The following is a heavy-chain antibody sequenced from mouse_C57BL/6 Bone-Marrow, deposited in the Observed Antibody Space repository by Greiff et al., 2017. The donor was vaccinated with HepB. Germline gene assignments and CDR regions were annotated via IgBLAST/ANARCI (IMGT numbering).Heavy chain of an antibody. Sequence: QVQLQQSGAELVRPGTSVKVSCKASGYAFTNYLIEWVKQRPGQGLEWIGVINPGSGGTNYNEKFKGKATLTADKSSSTAYMQLSSLTSEDSAVYFCARFYGSSFDCWGQGTTLTVSS. J-gene: IGHJ2*01. CDR3: ARFYGSSFDC. CDR2: INPGSGGT. CDR1: GYAFTNYL. D-gene: IGHD1-1*01. V-gene: IGHV1-54*01.